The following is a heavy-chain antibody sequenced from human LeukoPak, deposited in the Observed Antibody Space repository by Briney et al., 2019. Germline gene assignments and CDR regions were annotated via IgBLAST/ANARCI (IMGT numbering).Heavy chain of an antibody. V-gene: IGHV1-69*05. D-gene: IGHD3-16*02. CDR2: IIPIFGTT. CDR1: GGTFNSYA. CDR3: AKAGLYDYVWGSYRQKWFDP. J-gene: IGHJ5*02. Sequence: SVKVSCKASGGTFNSYAINWVRQAPGQGLEWMGGIIPIFGTTNYARNFQGRVTITTVKSTSTAYMELSSQRSEDTAVYYCAKAGLYDYVWGSYRQKWFDPWGQGTLVTVSS.